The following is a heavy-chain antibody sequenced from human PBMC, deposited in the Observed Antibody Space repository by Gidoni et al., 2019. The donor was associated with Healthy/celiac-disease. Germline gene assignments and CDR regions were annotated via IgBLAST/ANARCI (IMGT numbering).Heavy chain of an antibody. V-gene: IGHV3-9*01. D-gene: IGHD3-10*01. CDR2: ISWNSGSI. CDR1: GFHFDDYA. J-gene: IGHJ4*02. CDR3: AKDTYGSGSYSSVIDY. Sequence: EVQLVESGGGLVQPGRSLRLSCAASGFHFDDYAMHWVRQAPGKGLEWVSGISWNSGSIGYADSVKGRFTISRDNAKNSLYLQMNSLRAEDTALYYCAKDTYGSGSYSSVIDYWGQGTLVTVSS.